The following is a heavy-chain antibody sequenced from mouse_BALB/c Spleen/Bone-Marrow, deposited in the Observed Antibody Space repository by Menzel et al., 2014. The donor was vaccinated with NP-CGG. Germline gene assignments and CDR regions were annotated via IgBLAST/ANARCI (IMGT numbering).Heavy chain of an antibody. CDR2: ISNAGGVT. CDR3: APLTGSMDY. J-gene: IGHJ4*01. V-gene: IGHV5-12-2*01. Sequence: VQLKDSGGGLVQPGGSLKLSCAASGFTFRTYTMSWVRQTPEKRLEWVAYISNAGGVTYYQDTVKGRFTISRDNAKNTLYLQMSGLKSEDTAMYYCAPLTGSMDYWGQGTSVTVSS. CDR1: GFTFRTYT.